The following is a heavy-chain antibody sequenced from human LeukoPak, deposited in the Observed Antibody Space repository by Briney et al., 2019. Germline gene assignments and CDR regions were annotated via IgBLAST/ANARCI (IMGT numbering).Heavy chain of an antibody. Sequence: GGSLRLSCAASGLTGSSNFMTWVRQAPGKGLEWVSAIYSGGSTSYAASVRGRFNISRDNSKKTMFLQMSSLRVEDAAVYYASSGTASRGAMDVWGQGTTVTVSS. D-gene: IGHD1-1*01. V-gene: IGHV3-66*01. CDR3: SSGTASRGAMDV. J-gene: IGHJ6*02. CDR1: GLTGSSNF. CDR2: IYSGGST.